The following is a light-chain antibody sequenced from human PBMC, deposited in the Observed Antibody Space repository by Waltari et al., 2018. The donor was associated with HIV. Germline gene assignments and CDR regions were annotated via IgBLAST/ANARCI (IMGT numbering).Light chain of an antibody. CDR3: QSYDSSLSVWV. CDR1: FSDIGSYNS. V-gene: IGLV2-14*03. J-gene: IGLJ3*02. Sequence: QSALTQPASVSGSPGQSITVSCTGTFSDIGSYNSVSWYQQHPGEAPKLIVYDVTNRPSGVSHRFSGSKSGNTASLTISGLQTEDEADYYCQSYDSSLSVWVFGGGTKLTVL. CDR2: DVT.